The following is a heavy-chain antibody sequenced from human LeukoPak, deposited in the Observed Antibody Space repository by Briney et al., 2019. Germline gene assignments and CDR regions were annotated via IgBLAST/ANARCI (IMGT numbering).Heavy chain of an antibody. V-gene: IGHV3-15*07. CDR2: IKSKTDGGTT. D-gene: IGHD4-17*01. J-gene: IGHJ4*02. Sequence: GGSLRLSCAASGFTFSNAWMNWARQAPGKGLEWVGRIKSKTDGGTTDYAAPVKGRFTISRDDSKNTLYLQMNSLKTEDTAVYYCTIDDVDYGDYGDYWGQGTLVTVSS. CDR1: GFTFSNAW. CDR3: TIDDVDYGDYGDY.